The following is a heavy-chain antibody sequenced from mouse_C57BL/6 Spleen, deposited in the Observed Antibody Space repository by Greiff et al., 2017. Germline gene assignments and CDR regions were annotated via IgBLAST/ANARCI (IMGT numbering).Heavy chain of an antibody. CDR3: ARSITSVSYGDFEV. CDR2: IYPGDGDT. Sequence: VQLQQSGPELVKPGASVKISCKASGYAFSSSWMNWVKQRPGKGLEWIGRIYPGDGDTNYNGKFKGKATLTADKSSSTAYMQLSSLTSEDSAVYFCARSITSVSYGDFEVWGTGTTVTVSS. CDR1: GYAFSSSW. D-gene: IGHD1-1*01. J-gene: IGHJ1*03. V-gene: IGHV1-82*01.